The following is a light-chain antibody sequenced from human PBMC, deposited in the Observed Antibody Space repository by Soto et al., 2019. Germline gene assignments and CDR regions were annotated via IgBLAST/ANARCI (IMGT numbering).Light chain of an antibody. V-gene: IGKV3-20*01. CDR1: QMVISNN. CDR2: AAS. J-gene: IGKJ1*01. CDR3: QQYGSSLTWT. Sequence: EVVLTQSPGTVSLSPGERVTLSCRPSQMVISNNLAWYQQRPGQAPSLLIYAASSRATGIPDRFSGSGSGTDFTLSISSLEPEDFAVYYCQQYGSSLTWTFGQGTKVEMK.